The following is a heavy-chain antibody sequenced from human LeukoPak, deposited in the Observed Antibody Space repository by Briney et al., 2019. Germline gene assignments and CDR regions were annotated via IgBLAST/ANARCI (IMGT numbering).Heavy chain of an antibody. CDR1: GYTFTSYD. V-gene: IGHV1-8*01. CDR2: MNPNSGNT. CDR3: AREIYDCSSTSCYFYYYYGMDV. D-gene: IGHD2-2*01. J-gene: IGHJ6*02. Sequence: ASVKVSCKASGYTFTSYDINWVRQATGQGLEWMGWMNPNSGNTGYAQKFQGRVTMTRNTSISTAYMELSSLRSEDTAVYYCAREIYDCSSTSCYFYYYYGMDVWGQGTTVTVSS.